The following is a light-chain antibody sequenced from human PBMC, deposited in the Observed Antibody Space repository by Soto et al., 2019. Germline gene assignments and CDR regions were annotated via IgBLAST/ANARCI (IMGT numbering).Light chain of an antibody. V-gene: IGKV3-20*01. Sequence: EIVLTQSPGTLSLSPGERATLSCRASQSVSSSYLVWYQQKNGQAPRLLIYGASSRATGIPDRFSGSGSGTDFTLTIGGLEPEDFAVYYCQQYGSSQYTFGQGTKLEIK. CDR2: GAS. J-gene: IGKJ2*01. CDR1: QSVSSSY. CDR3: QQYGSSQYT.